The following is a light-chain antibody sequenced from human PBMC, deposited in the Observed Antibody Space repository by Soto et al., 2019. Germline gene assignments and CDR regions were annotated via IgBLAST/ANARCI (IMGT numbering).Light chain of an antibody. CDR1: QSVSSSY. V-gene: IGKV3-20*01. Sequence: EIVLTQSPGTLSLSPGERATLSCRASQSVSSSYLAWYQQKPGQAPRLLIYGASSRAPGIPDRFSGSVSGNDFTHTIRRLEPEDGAVYYCQNYGSSPWTFGQGTKVEIK. CDR3: QNYGSSPWT. CDR2: GAS. J-gene: IGKJ1*01.